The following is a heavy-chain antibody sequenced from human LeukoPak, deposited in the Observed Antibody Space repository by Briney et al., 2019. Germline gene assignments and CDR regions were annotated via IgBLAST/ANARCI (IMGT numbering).Heavy chain of an antibody. CDR3: ARSLMDYDFWSGYYPAPNFDY. D-gene: IGHD3-3*01. Sequence: ASVKVSCKASGYTFTSYAMNWVRQAPGQGLEWMGWINTNTGNPTYAQGFTGRFVFSLDTSVSTAYLQISSLKAEDTAVYYCARSLMDYDFWSGYYPAPNFDYWGQGTLVTVSS. CDR1: GYTFTSYA. CDR2: INTNTGNP. J-gene: IGHJ4*02. V-gene: IGHV7-4-1*02.